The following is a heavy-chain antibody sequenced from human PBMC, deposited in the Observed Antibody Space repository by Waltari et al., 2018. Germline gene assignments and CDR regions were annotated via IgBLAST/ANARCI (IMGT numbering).Heavy chain of an antibody. D-gene: IGHD1-26*01. J-gene: IGHJ6*02. CDR2: IDPNDSYN. Sequence: EVQLVQSGAEVKKPGESLRISCQGSGYNFTTYWISWVRQMPGKGLEWMGRIDPNDSYNNYSPSFQGHVTISGDKSINTAYLQWSRLRASDTAIYYCARHPVYWDQGHNYGLDVWGQGTTVTVSS. CDR1: GYNFTTYW. V-gene: IGHV5-10-1*03. CDR3: ARHPVYWDQGHNYGLDV.